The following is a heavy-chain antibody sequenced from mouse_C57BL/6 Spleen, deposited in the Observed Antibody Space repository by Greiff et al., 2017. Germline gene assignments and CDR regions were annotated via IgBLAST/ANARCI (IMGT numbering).Heavy chain of an antibody. CDR3: ARATAQVFDY. D-gene: IGHD3-2*02. Sequence: EVQLQQSGPELVKPGASVKISCKASGYSFTGYYMNWVKQSPEKSLEWIGEINPSTGGTTYNQKFKAKATLTVDKSSSTAYMQLKSLTSEDSAVYYCARATAQVFDYWGQGTTLTVSS. CDR1: GYSFTGYY. CDR2: INPSTGGT. V-gene: IGHV1-42*01. J-gene: IGHJ2*01.